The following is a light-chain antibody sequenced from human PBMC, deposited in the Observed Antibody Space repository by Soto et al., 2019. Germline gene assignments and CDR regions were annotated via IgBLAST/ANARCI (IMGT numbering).Light chain of an antibody. J-gene: IGLJ3*02. CDR2: SSN. Sequence: QSVLTQPPSVSGTPGQRVTISCSGSSSNVGSNTVNWYQQLPGTAPKLLIYSSNQRPSWVPDRFSGSKSGTSASLAISGLQSEDEADYYCAARDDTLNGAVFGGGTKLTVL. CDR3: AARDDTLNGAV. V-gene: IGLV1-44*01. CDR1: SSNVGSNT.